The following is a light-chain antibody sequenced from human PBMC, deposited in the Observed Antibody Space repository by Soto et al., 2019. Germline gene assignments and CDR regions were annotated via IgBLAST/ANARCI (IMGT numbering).Light chain of an antibody. Sequence: QSVLTQPASVSGSPGQSITISCTGTSSDVGGYNYVSWYQQHPGKAPKLMIYEVSNRPSGVSNRFSGSKSGNTASLTISGLQAEDEADYYCCSYAGNYVFGTGTKVTV. CDR3: CSYAGNYV. CDR2: EVS. J-gene: IGLJ1*01. CDR1: SSDVGGYNY. V-gene: IGLV2-14*01.